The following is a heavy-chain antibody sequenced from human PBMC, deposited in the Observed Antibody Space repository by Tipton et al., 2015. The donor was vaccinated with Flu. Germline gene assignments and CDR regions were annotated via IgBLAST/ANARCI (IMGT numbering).Heavy chain of an antibody. CDR3: ARDPSLGMPEYFDS. D-gene: IGHD2-2*01. J-gene: IGHJ4*02. Sequence: GLVKPSETLSLTCSLSGDSIGSDYYWAWIRQAPGKGLEWIGNIYHRGNTYHNPSLKSRVTISVDTSKKQFSLQLRSVTATDTAVYFCARDPSLGMPEYFDSWGQGTLVTASS. CDR2: IYHRGNT. V-gene: IGHV4-38-2*02. CDR1: GDSIGSDYY.